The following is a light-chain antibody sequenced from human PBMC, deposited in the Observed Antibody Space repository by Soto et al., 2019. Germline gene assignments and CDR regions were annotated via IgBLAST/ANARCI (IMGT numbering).Light chain of an antibody. J-gene: IGKJ5*01. V-gene: IGKV1-39*01. CDR2: TAS. CDR3: QQSYSTSIT. CDR1: QSISNF. Sequence: DIQMTQSPSSLSASVVDRVTITCRASQSISNFLNWYQQTPGKAPKLLISTASTLQTGVPSRFDGSGSGTDFTLTINNLQPEDFATYYCQQSYSTSITFGQGTRLEI.